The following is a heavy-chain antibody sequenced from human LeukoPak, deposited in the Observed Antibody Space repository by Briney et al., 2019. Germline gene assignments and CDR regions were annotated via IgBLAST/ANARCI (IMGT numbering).Heavy chain of an antibody. CDR3: AKGSPLIGVAVPPLFDY. CDR1: GFTFSNYA. CDR2: IKSKTDGGTT. J-gene: IGHJ4*02. Sequence: GGSLRLSCAASGFTFSNYAMSWVRQAPGKGLEWVGRIKSKTDGGTTDYAAPVKGRFTISRDDSKNTLYLQMNSLRAEDTAVYYCAKGSPLIGVAVPPLFDYWGQGTLVTVSS. D-gene: IGHD6-19*01. V-gene: IGHV3-15*01.